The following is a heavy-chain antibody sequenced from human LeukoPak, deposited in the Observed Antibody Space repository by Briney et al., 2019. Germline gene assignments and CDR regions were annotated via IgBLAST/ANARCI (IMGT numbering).Heavy chain of an antibody. D-gene: IGHD1-14*01. J-gene: IGHJ4*02. CDR1: GFTFDDYA. V-gene: IGHV3-9*01. Sequence: GRSLRLSCAASGFTFDDYAMHWVRQAPGKGLAWVSGISWNSGSIGYADSVKGRFTISRDNAKNSLYLQMNSLRAEDTAVYYCAREWDRRGLDYWGQGTLVTVSS. CDR2: ISWNSGSI. CDR3: AREWDRRGLDY.